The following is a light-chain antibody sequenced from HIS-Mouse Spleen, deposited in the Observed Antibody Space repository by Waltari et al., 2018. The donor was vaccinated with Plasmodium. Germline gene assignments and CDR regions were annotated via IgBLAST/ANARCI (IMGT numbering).Light chain of an antibody. CDR2: EDS. CDR1: ALPKKS. Sequence: SYELTQPPSVSVSPGQTARITCSGDALPKKSAYWYQQKSGQAPVLVIYEDSKRPSGIPERFSGSSSGTMATLTISGAQVEDEADYYCYSTDGSGNHRVFGGGTKLTVL. CDR3: YSTDGSGNHRV. V-gene: IGLV3-10*01. J-gene: IGLJ3*02.